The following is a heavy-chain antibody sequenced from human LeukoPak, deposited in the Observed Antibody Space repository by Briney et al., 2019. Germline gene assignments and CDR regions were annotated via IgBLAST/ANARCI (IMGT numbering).Heavy chain of an antibody. J-gene: IGHJ4*02. CDR3: AKDAYDFWSGYPYYFVY. D-gene: IGHD3-3*01. Sequence: PGGSLRLSCAASGFTFSSYGMDWVRQAPGKGLEWVAVIWYDGSNKYYADSVKGRFTISRDNSKNTLYLQMNSLRAEDTAVYYCAKDAYDFWSGYPYYFVYWGQGTLVTVSS. CDR1: GFTFSSYG. V-gene: IGHV3-33*06. CDR2: IWYDGSNK.